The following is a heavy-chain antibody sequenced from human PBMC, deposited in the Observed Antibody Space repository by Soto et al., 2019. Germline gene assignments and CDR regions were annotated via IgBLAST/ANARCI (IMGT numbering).Heavy chain of an antibody. J-gene: IGHJ4*02. D-gene: IGHD2-8*01. Sequence: PGGSLRLSCVASGFTFSSYAMSWVRQAPGKGLEWVSVIYSGGSTYYADSVKGRFTISRDNSKNTLYLQMNSLRAEDTAVYYCARDRTSTLSAPLGYWXQGTLVTVSS. CDR3: ARDRTSTLSAPLGY. CDR2: IYSGGST. CDR1: GFTFSSYA. V-gene: IGHV3-66*01.